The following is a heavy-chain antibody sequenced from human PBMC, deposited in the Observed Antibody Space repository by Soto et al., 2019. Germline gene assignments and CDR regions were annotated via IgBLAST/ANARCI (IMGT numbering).Heavy chain of an antibody. V-gene: IGHV3-74*01. J-gene: IGHJ4*02. CDR2: INSDGSST. CDR3: VRTSLVVAAATREDY. Sequence: EVQLVESGGGLVQPGESLRLSCAASGFTFSSYWMHWVRQAPGKGLVWVSRINSDGSSTSYAGSVKGRFTISRDNAKNTVYLQMNSLSAEDTAVYYCVRTSLVVAAATREDYWGQGTLVTVSS. CDR1: GFTFSSYW. D-gene: IGHD2-15*01.